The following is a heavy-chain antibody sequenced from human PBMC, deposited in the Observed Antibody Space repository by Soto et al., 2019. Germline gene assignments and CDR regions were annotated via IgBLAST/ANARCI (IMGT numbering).Heavy chain of an antibody. J-gene: IGHJ6*02. CDR1: GGTFSSYT. CDR2: IIPILGIA. D-gene: IGHD3-10*01. V-gene: IGHV1-69*02. CDR3: ARAHLFSGSYYPPRRYYYYGMDV. Sequence: GASVKVSCKASGGTFSSYTISWVRQAPGQGLEWMGRIIPILGIANYAQKFQGRVTITADKSTSTAYMELSSLRSEDTAVYYCARAHLFSGSYYPPRRYYYYGMDVWGQGTTVTVSS.